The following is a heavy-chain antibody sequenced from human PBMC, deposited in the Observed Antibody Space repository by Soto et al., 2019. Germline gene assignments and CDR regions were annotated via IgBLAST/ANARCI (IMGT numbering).Heavy chain of an antibody. V-gene: IGHV3-7*01. D-gene: IGHD6-6*01. CDR3: AREGVGQLDREFEV. Sequence: EVQLVESGGGLVQPGGSLRLSCEASGFIFSMHWMRWVRQAPGKGLEWVANINENGDAQYYVGSLRGRFTVSRDNTKNSLYLQMNNVRVDDTAGYYCAREGVGQLDREFEVWGQGTMVTVSS. CDR2: INENGDAQ. CDR1: GFIFSMHW. J-gene: IGHJ3*01.